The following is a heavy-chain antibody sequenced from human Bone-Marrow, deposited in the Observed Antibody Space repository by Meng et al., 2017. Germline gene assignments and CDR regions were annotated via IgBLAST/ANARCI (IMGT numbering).Heavy chain of an antibody. CDR3: ARDFYSSSWYLLGRTYYYYGMDV. V-gene: IGHV3-30*04. Sequence: GESLKISCAASGFTFSSYAMHWVRQAPGKGLEWVAVISYDGSNKYYADSVKGRFTISRDNSKNTLYLQMNSLRAEDTAVYYCARDFYSSSWYLLGRTYYYYGMDVWGRGTTVTVSS. CDR2: ISYDGSNK. J-gene: IGHJ6*02. CDR1: GFTFSSYA. D-gene: IGHD6-13*01.